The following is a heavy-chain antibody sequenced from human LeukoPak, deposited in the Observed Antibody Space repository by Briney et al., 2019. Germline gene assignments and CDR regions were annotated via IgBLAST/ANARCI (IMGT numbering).Heavy chain of an antibody. Sequence: GGSLRLSCAASGFTFSSYWMSWVRQAPGKGLVWVANIKEDGSEKYCVDSLKGRFTISRDNAKNSLYLQMNSLGAEDTAVYYCARRPTVTTEDYFDYWGQGTLVTVSS. V-gene: IGHV3-7*01. CDR3: ARRPTVTTEDYFDY. D-gene: IGHD4-17*01. CDR1: GFTFSSYW. CDR2: IKEDGSEK. J-gene: IGHJ4*02.